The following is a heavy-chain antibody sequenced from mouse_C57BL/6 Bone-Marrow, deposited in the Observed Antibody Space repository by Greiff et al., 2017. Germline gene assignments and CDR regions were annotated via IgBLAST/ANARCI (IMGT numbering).Heavy chain of an antibody. D-gene: IGHD2-4*01. CDR2: IDPSDSYT. CDR1: GYTFTSYW. J-gene: IGHJ1*03. V-gene: IGHV1-69*01. Sequence: VKLQQPGAELVMPGASVKLSCKASGYTFTSYWMHWVKQRPGQGLEWIGEIDPSDSYTNYNQKFKGKSTLTVDKSSSTAYMQLSSLTSEDSAVYYWAREGLRRDWYFDVWGTGTTVTVSS. CDR3: AREGLRRDWYFDV.